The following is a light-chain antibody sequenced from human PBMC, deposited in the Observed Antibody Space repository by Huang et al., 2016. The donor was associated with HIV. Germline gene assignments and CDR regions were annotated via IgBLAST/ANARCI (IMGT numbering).Light chain of an antibody. V-gene: IGKV3-15*01. Sequence: VMTQSPATLSVSPGERATLSCRASESILRNLAWYQQRPGQPPRLLIYGASVRLPGIPDMFRGSGCGTEFSLTISSLQSEDFAVYYCQQYNKWPPYTYGQGTKLEIK. CDR3: QQYNKWPPYT. CDR2: GAS. CDR1: ESILRN. J-gene: IGKJ2*01.